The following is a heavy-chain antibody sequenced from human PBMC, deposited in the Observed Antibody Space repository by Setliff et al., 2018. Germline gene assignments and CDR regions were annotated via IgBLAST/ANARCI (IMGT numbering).Heavy chain of an antibody. CDR1: GFTFSDAW. Sequence: PGGSLRLSCAASGFTFSDAWMNWVRQAPGKGLEWVGRIKSKADGGTADFAAPVKGRFTISRDDSKNTMSLQMNSLKTEDTAVYYCCSGSYLFVYWGQGSLVTVSS. J-gene: IGHJ4*02. CDR3: CSGSYLFVY. V-gene: IGHV3-15*01. D-gene: IGHD1-26*01. CDR2: IKSKADGGTA.